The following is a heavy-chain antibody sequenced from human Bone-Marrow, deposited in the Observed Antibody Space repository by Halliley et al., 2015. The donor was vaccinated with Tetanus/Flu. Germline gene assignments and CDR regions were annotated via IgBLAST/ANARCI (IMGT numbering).Heavy chain of an antibody. D-gene: IGHD3-16*01. J-gene: IGHJ4*01. CDR2: INHGGST. Sequence: DCNAKINHGGSTTSNPSLKSRVSISLDTSKNLFSLRVFSVTAADTAVYYCARRLLGGFKAVDFWDKGTLVIVSS. V-gene: IGHV4-34*01. CDR3: ARRLLGGFKAVDF.